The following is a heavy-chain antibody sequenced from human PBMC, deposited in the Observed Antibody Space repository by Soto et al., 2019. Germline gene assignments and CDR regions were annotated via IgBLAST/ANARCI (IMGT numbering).Heavy chain of an antibody. V-gene: IGHV4-30-2*01. CDR2: IYHSGST. J-gene: IGHJ4*02. Sequence: QLQLQESGSGLVKPSQTLSLTCAVSGGSISSGGYSWSWIRQPPGKGLEWIGYIYHSGSTYYNPSLKSRVIISVDRSTNQFSLKLRSVTAADTAVYYCARAGGLGAVAADYWGQGTLVTVSS. CDR3: ARAGGLGAVAADY. CDR1: GGSISSGGYS. D-gene: IGHD6-19*01.